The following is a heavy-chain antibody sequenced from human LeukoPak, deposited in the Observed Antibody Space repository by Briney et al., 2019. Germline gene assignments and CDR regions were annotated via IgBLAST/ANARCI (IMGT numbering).Heavy chain of an antibody. CDR1: GGSFSGYY. CDR3: ARSPGQCSGGSCATGY. V-gene: IGHV4-34*01. D-gene: IGHD2-15*01. CDR2: INHSGST. Sequence: SETLSLTCAVYGGSFSGYYWSWIRQPPGKGLEWIGEINHSGSTNYNPSLKSRVTISVDTSKNQFSLKLSSVTAADTAVYYCARSPGQCSGGSCATGYWGQGTLVTVSS. J-gene: IGHJ4*02.